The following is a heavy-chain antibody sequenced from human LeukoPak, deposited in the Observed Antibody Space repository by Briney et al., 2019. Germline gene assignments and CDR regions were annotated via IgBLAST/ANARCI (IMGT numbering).Heavy chain of an antibody. CDR3: VRDRGTYRPIDY. J-gene: IGHJ4*02. CDR2: ISYTGTYI. Sequence: PGGSLRLSCAASGFTFSSYTVNWVRQAPGKGLEWVSSISYTGTYIYYADSVKGRSTISRDNAQNSLYLQMNSLRAEDTAIYYCVRDRGTYRPIDYWGQGTLVTVSS. D-gene: IGHD1-26*01. V-gene: IGHV3-21*04. CDR1: GFTFSSYT.